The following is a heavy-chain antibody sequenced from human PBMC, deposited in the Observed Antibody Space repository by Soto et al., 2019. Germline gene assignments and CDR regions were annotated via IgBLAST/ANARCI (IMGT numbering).Heavy chain of an antibody. D-gene: IGHD3-3*01. J-gene: IGHJ6*03. CDR2: ISAYNGNT. Sequence: ASVKVSCKASGYNFTSYGISWVRQAPGQGLEWMGWISAYNGNTNYAQKLQGRVTMTTDTSTSTAYMELRSLRSDDTAVYYCARDGRFLEWPKYYYYYMDVWGKGTTVTVSS. CDR1: GYNFTSYG. V-gene: IGHV1-18*01. CDR3: ARDGRFLEWPKYYYYYMDV.